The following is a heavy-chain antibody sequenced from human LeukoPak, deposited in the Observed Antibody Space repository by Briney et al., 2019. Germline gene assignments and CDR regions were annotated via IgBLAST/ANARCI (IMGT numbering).Heavy chain of an antibody. Sequence: GGSLRLSCAASGFTFSSYSMNWVRQAPGKGLEWVSSISSSSSYIYYADSVKGRFTISRDNAKNSLYLQMNSLRAEDTAVYYCARQYCSGGSFYSSYWGQGTLSPSPQ. CDR1: GFTFSSYS. CDR2: ISSSSSYI. D-gene: IGHD2-15*01. V-gene: IGHV3-21*01. J-gene: IGHJ4*02. CDR3: ARQYCSGGSFYSSY.